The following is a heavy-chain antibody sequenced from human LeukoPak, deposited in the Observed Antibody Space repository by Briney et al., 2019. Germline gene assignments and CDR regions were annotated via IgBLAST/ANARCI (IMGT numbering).Heavy chain of an antibody. V-gene: IGHV5-51*01. CDR2: IYPGDSDT. CDR3: ASTYSSGHYYFDY. D-gene: IGHD6-19*01. CDR1: GYSFTSYW. J-gene: IGHJ4*02. Sequence: GGSLKISCKGSGYSFTSYWIGWVRQVPGKGLEWMGIIYPGDSDTRYSPSFQGQVTISADKSISTAYLQWSSLKASDTAMYYCASTYSSGHYYFDYWGQGTLVTVSS.